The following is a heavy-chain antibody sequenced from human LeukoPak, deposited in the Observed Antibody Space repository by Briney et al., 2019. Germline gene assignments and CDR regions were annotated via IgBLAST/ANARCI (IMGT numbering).Heavy chain of an antibody. CDR1: GFTFSSYA. J-gene: IGHJ4*02. V-gene: IGHV3-23*01. D-gene: IGHD3-9*01. CDR3: ANTEQYYDILTGYSKAFDY. Sequence: GGSLRLSCAASGFTFSSYAMSWVRQAPGKGLEWDSAISGSGGSTYYADSVKGRFTISRDNSKNTLYLQMNSLRAEDTAVYYCANTEQYYDILTGYSKAFDYWGQGTLVTVSS. CDR2: ISGSGGST.